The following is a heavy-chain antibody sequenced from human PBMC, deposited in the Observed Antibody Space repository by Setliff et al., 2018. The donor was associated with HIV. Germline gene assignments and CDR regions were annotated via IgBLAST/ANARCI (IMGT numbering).Heavy chain of an antibody. J-gene: IGHJ3*02. V-gene: IGHV3-74*01. CDR2: INTDGSSI. CDR3: ASSNVVVVTASVSDAFDI. Sequence: SLKISCVASGFPFSNYWMHWVRQAPGKGLVWVSRINTDGSSISHADSVKGRFTISRDNAKNTLFLQMNSLRAEDTAVYYCASSNVVVVTASVSDAFDIWGQGTMVTVSS. D-gene: IGHD2-21*02. CDR1: GFPFSNYW.